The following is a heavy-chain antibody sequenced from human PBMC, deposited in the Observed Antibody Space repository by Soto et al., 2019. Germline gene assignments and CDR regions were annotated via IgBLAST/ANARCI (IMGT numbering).Heavy chain of an antibody. CDR2: VNPSGGST. CDR1: GYTFTSYY. V-gene: IGHV1-46*01. D-gene: IGHD2-15*01. CDR3: ARSPSDCSGGSCYYYYGMDV. Sequence: QVQLVQSGAEVKKPGASVKVSCKASGYTFTSYYMHWVRQAPGQGLEWMGIVNPSGGSTSYAQKFQGRGTMTRDTSTSPVYMELSSLRSEDTAVYYCARSPSDCSGGSCYYYYGMDVWGQGTTVTVSS. J-gene: IGHJ6*02.